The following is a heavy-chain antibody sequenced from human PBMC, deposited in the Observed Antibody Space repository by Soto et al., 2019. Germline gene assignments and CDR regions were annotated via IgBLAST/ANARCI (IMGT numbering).Heavy chain of an antibody. V-gene: IGHV1-18*04. Sequence: ASVKVSCKASGYTFISHGITWVRQAPGQGLEWMGWISVKNGNTKYAQKVQDRVTMTTDTSTSTAYLEVRSLRSDDTAVYYCAGVSSSIVVVPDYGMDVWGQGTTVTVSS. CDR2: ISVKNGNT. CDR1: GYTFISHG. J-gene: IGHJ6*02. D-gene: IGHD2-2*01. CDR3: AGVSSSIVVVPDYGMDV.